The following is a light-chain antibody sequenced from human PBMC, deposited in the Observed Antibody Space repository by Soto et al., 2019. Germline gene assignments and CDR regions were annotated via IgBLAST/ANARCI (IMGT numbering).Light chain of an antibody. CDR3: KQSYSTPN. Sequence: DIQMTHSPSTLSASVGDIVTITFRSSKNINTWVAWYQQKPGKAPKLLIYDASSLESGVPSRVSGSGSGKDFTLTISSLQPEDFATYYCKQSYSTPNFGQGTRLEIK. J-gene: IGKJ5*01. CDR1: KNINTW. CDR2: DAS. V-gene: IGKV1-5*01.